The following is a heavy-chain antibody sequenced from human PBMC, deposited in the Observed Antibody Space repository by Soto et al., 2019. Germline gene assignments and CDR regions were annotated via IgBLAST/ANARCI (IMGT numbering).Heavy chain of an antibody. CDR3: ARVERYDFWSGYYDAFDI. Sequence: PSQTLSLTCAISGDSVSSNSAAWNWIRQSPSRGLKWLGRTYYRSKWYNDYAVSVKSRITINPDTSKNQFSLQLNSVTPEDTAVYYCARVERYDFWSGYYDAFDIWGQGTMVTVSS. J-gene: IGHJ3*02. CDR1: GDSVSSNSAA. CDR2: TYYRSKWYN. V-gene: IGHV6-1*01. D-gene: IGHD3-3*01.